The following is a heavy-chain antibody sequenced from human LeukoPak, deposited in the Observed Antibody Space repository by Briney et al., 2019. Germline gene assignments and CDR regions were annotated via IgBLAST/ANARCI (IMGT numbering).Heavy chain of an antibody. J-gene: IGHJ6*03. CDR1: GFTFSSYS. CDR2: ISSRSSYI. CDR3: ARGMYSSSWYRYYYYYMDV. D-gene: IGHD6-13*01. V-gene: IGHV3-21*01. Sequence: GGSLRLSCAASGFTFSSYSMNWVRQAPGKGLEWVSSISSRSSYIYYADSVKGRFTISRDNAKNSLYLQMNSLRAEDTAVYYCARGMYSSSWYRYYYYYMDVWGKGTTVTVSS.